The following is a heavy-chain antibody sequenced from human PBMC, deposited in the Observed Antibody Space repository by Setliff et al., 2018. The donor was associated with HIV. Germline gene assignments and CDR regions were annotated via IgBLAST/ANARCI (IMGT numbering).Heavy chain of an antibody. V-gene: IGHV1-69*05. Sequence: ASVKVSCKVSGGTFSDYAVTWARQAPGQGLEWMGGVIPVFGTGNYAQKFQGRVTITTDESTRTAYMELRSLRSEDTAVYYCARVPSPFVQEGYFDDWGQGTLVTV. CDR3: ARVPSPFVQEGYFDD. J-gene: IGHJ4*01. D-gene: IGHD3-3*01. CDR1: GGTFSDYA. CDR2: VIPVFGTG.